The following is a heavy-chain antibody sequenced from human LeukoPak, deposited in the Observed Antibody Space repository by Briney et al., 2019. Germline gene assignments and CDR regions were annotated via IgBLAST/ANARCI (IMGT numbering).Heavy chain of an antibody. CDR2: IRYDGSNK. Sequence: GGSLRLSCAASGFTFTDYAMSWVRQAPGKGLEWVAFIRYDGSNKYYADSVKGRFTISRDNSKNTLYLQMNSLRAEDTAVYYCAKAVVPAADNWFDPWGQGTLVTVSS. CDR3: AKAVVPAADNWFDP. V-gene: IGHV3-30*02. J-gene: IGHJ5*02. D-gene: IGHD2-2*01. CDR1: GFTFTDYA.